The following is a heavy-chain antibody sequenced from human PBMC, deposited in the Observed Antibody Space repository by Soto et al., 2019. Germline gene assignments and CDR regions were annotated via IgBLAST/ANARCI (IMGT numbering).Heavy chain of an antibody. CDR1: GGSISSSSYY. J-gene: IGHJ3*02. V-gene: IGHV4-39*01. Sequence: QLQLQESGPGLVKPSETLSLTCTVSGGSISSSSYYWGWIRQPPGKGLEWIGSIYYSGSTYFNPSLKSRVTISVDTSKNQFSLKLSSETAADTAVYYCASDIVVVPAAIKGDDAFDIWGQGTMVTVSS. CDR3: ASDIVVVPAAIKGDDAFDI. CDR2: IYYSGST. D-gene: IGHD2-2*02.